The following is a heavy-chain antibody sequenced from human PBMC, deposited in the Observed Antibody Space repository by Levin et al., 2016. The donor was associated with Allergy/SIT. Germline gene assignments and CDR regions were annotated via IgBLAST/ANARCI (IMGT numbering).Heavy chain of an antibody. D-gene: IGHD6-6*01. CDR3: AREEGYSSSKYFDY. CDR2: IYYSGST. J-gene: IGHJ4*02. Sequence: RQAPGKGLEWIGYIYYSGSTNYNPSLKSRVTISVDTSKNQFSLKLSSVTAADTAVYYCAREEGYSSSKYFDYWGQGTLVTVSS. V-gene: IGHV4-59*01.